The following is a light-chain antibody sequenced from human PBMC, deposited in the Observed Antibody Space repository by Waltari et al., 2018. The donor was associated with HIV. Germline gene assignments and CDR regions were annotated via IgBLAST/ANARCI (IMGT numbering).Light chain of an antibody. Sequence: EIVLTQSPDTQSLSPGERATLSCRASQSLSNNYLAWYQQKPGQTPRLLIYGVSTRATYTPDRFSGSGSERDFTLTISRLEPEDYAVYYCQQYGDSPTFGPGTKVEIK. J-gene: IGKJ1*01. CDR1: QSLSNNY. V-gene: IGKV3-20*01. CDR2: GVS. CDR3: QQYGDSPT.